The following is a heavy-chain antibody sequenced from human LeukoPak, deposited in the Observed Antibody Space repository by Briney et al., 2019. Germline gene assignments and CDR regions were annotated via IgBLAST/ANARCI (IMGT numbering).Heavy chain of an antibody. V-gene: IGHV3-9*01. J-gene: IGHJ4*02. D-gene: IGHD6-13*01. CDR3: ATDQVRYGGKAAAGMKGGFDY. Sequence: GGSLRLSCAASGFTFHHYAIHWVRQVPGKGLEWVSGISWNSANIGYADSVKGRFTISRDNAKNSVYLQMNSLRPEDTAVYYCATDQVRYGGKAAAGMKGGFDYWGQGTLVTVSS. CDR2: ISWNSANI. CDR1: GFTFHHYA.